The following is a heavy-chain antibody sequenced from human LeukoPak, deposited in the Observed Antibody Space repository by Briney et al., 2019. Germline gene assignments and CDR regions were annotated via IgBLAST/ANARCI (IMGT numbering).Heavy chain of an antibody. D-gene: IGHD5-18*01. Sequence: PSETLSLTCAVSGGSISSSNWWSWVRQPPGKGLEWIGEIYHSGSTNYNPSLKSRVTISVDTSKNQFSLKLSSVTAADTAVYYCARRGYSYGLISRISSRFDYWGQGTLVTVSS. V-gene: IGHV4-4*02. CDR2: IYHSGST. J-gene: IGHJ4*02. CDR3: ARRGYSYGLISRISSRFDY. CDR1: GGSISSSNW.